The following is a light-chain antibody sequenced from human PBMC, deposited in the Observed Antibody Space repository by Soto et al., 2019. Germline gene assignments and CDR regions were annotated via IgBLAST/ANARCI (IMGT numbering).Light chain of an antibody. CDR3: QQYNSYPRT. J-gene: IGKJ1*01. V-gene: IGKV1-5*01. Sequence: DIQMTQSPSTLSASVGDRVTITCRASQSISSWLAWYQQKPGKAPKLLIYDASSLESGVPSRFSGRGSGTEFTLTISSLQPDDFATYYCQQYNSYPRTFGQGTKVDTK. CDR1: QSISSW. CDR2: DAS.